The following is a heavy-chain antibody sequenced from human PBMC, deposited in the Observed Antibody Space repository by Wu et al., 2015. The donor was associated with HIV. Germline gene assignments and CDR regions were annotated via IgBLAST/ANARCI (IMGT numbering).Heavy chain of an antibody. V-gene: IGHV1-18*01. J-gene: IGHJ4*02. CDR2: ISAYNGNT. CDR3: AMAPGYYDSSGYYAY. Sequence: QVQLVQSGAEVKKPGASVKVSCKASGYTFTSYGITWVRQAPGQGLEWMGWISAYNGNTNYAQKLQGRVTMTTDTSTSTAYMELRTLRSDDTAVYYCAMAPGYYDSSGYYAYWGQGTLVTVSS. D-gene: IGHD3-22*01. CDR1: GYTFTSYG.